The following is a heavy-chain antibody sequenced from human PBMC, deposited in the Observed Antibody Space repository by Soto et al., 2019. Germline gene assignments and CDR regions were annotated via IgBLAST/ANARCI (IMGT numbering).Heavy chain of an antibody. V-gene: IGHV5-10-1*01. J-gene: IGHJ4*02. D-gene: IGHD3-22*01. CDR3: ERYRNYYDSSGYPYDY. Sequence: XESLNDARKFTGDSFTSDLITWLRHIPGKGLEWMGRIDPSDSYTNCSPSFQGHVTISADKSISTAYLQWRSLKASDTAMYYCERYRNYYDSSGYPYDYWGQGTLGT. CDR2: IDPSDSYT. CDR1: GDSFTSDL.